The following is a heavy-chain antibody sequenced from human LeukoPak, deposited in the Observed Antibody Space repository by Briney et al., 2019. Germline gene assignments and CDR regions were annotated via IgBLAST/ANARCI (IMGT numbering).Heavy chain of an antibody. V-gene: IGHV4-30-2*01. D-gene: IGHD3-9*01. CDR1: GDSISSGAYS. Sequence: TPSQTLSLTCAVSGDSISSGAYSWSWIRQPPGKGLEWIGYLSHSGNTYYNPSLKSRVTMSVDRSNNQFSLKLSSVTAADTAVYYCASSSYYDILTGYFPYYFDYWGQGTLVTVSS. CDR3: ASSSYYDILTGYFPYYFDY. J-gene: IGHJ4*02. CDR2: LSHSGNT.